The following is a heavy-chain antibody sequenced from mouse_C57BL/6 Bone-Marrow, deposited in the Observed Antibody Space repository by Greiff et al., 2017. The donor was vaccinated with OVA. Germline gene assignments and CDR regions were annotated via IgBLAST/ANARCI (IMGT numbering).Heavy chain of an antibody. CDR1: GYTFTSYW. CDR3: ARRGGY. V-gene: IGHV1-59*01. Sequence: QVQLQQPGAELVRPGTSVKLSCKASGYTFTSYWMHWVKQRPGQGLEWIGVIDPSDSYTNYTQKFKGKATLTVDTSSSTAYMQLSSLTSEDSAVYYCARRGGYWGQGTTLTVSS. CDR2: IDPSDSYT. J-gene: IGHJ2*01.